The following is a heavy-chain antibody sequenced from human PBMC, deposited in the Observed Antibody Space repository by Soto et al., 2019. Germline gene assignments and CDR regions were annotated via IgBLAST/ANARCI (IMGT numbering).Heavy chain of an antibody. J-gene: IGHJ4*02. Sequence: QVHLVESGGGEVQTGRSLRLSCAASGFTFSNYGMHWVRQAPGKGLEWVAVISDDGVSKYYADSVQGRFTISRDNSESAVFLQMNSLRPDDTALYFCARAYYFGSGTSYPLYYWGQGTQVTVSS. D-gene: IGHD3-10*01. CDR1: GFTFSNYG. CDR2: ISDDGVSK. CDR3: ARAYYFGSGTSYPLYY. V-gene: IGHV3-30*03.